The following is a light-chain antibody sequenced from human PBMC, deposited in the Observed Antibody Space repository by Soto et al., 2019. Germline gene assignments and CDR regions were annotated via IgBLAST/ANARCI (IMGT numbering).Light chain of an antibody. CDR1: SGHNSYA. V-gene: IGLV4-69*01. CDR2: LNSDGSH. J-gene: IGLJ3*02. Sequence: QLVLTQPPSASASLGASVKLTCTLSSGHNSYAIAWHQQQPEKGPRYLMKLNSDGSHSKGDGIPDRFSGSSSGAERYLTISSLQSEDEADYYCQTWRTDIRVFGGGTKPTVL. CDR3: QTWRTDIRV.